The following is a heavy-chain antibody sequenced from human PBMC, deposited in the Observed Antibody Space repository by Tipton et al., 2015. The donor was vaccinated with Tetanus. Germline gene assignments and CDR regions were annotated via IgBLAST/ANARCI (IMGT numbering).Heavy chain of an antibody. V-gene: IGHV3-23*01. CDR1: GFPSTISFSRYA. CDR3: AKDLGQLVRVDAFDT. D-gene: IGHD6-6*01. J-gene: IGHJ3*02. CDR2: ISGSGGTT. Sequence: SLRLSCTASGFPSTISFSRYAMSWVRQAPGKGLEWVSLISGSGGTTYFADSVQGRFNISRDNSRNTLFLHMNSLRAEDTAVYFCAKDLGQLVRVDAFDTWGQGTLVTVSS.